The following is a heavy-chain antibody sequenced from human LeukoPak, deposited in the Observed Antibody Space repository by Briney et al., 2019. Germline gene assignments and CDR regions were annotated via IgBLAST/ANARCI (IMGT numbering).Heavy chain of an antibody. Sequence: PSETLSLTCAVYGGSFSGYYWSWIRQPPGKGLEWIGEINHSGSTNYNPSLKSRVTISVDTSKNQFSLKLSSVTAADTAVYYCARGLASGHFDYWGQGTLVTVSS. V-gene: IGHV4-34*01. J-gene: IGHJ4*02. CDR1: GGSFSGYY. CDR2: INHSGST. CDR3: ARGLASGHFDY. D-gene: IGHD2-15*01.